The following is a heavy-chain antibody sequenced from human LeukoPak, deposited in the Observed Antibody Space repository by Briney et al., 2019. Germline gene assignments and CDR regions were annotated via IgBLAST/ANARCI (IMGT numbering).Heavy chain of an antibody. J-gene: IGHJ4*02. CDR1: GFTFSSYS. CDR3: ARDRYDFWSGFDY. V-gene: IGHV3-21*01. D-gene: IGHD3-3*01. Sequence: GGSLRLSCAASGFTFSSYSMNWVRQAPGKGLGWVSSISSSSSYIYYADSVKGRFTISRDNAKNSLYLQMNSPRAEDTAVYYCARDRYDFWSGFDYWGQGTLVTVSS. CDR2: ISSSSSYI.